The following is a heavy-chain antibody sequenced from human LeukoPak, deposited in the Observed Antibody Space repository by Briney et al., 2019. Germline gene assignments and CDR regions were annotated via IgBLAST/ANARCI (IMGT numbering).Heavy chain of an antibody. CDR1: GGTFSSYA. CDR2: IIPILGIA. D-gene: IGHD3-10*01. J-gene: IGHJ6*02. V-gene: IGHV1-69*04. CDR3: ASKLSGRFGEFTYAPDYYYYGMDV. Sequence: SVKVSCKASGGTFSSYAISWVRQAPGQGLEWMGRIIPILGIANYAQKFQGRVTITADKSTSTAYMELSSLRSEDTAVYYCASKLSGRFGEFTYAPDYYYYGMDVWGQGTTVTVSS.